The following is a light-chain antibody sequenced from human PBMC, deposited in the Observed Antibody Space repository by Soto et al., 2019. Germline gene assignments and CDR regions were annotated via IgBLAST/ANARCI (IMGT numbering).Light chain of an antibody. CDR2: DVS. J-gene: IGLJ2*01. CDR3: SSYTSSSTLV. CDR1: SSDVGGYNY. Sequence: QSALNQPASVSGSPGQSITISCTGTSSDVGGYNYVSWYQQHPGKAPKLMIYDVSNRPSGVSNRFSGSKSGNTASLTISGLQAEDEAYYYCSSYTSSSTLVFGGGTKLTVL. V-gene: IGLV2-14*01.